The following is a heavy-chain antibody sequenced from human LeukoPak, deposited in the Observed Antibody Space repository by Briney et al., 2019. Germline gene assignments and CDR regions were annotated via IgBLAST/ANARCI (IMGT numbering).Heavy chain of an antibody. CDR1: GFSLSTSGVG. Sequence: KVSGPTLVNSTQTLTLTCTFSGFSLSTSGVGVGWIRQPPGKALEWLALIYWNDDKRYSPSLKSRLTITKDTSKNQVVLTMTNMDPVDTATYYCAHIPMVRGVPNWFDPWGQGTLVTVSS. V-gene: IGHV2-5*01. CDR2: IYWNDDK. J-gene: IGHJ5*02. CDR3: AHIPMVRGVPNWFDP. D-gene: IGHD3-10*01.